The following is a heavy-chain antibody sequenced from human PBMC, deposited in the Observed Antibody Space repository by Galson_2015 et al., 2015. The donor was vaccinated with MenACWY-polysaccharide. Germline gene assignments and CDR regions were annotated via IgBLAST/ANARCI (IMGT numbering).Heavy chain of an antibody. CDR3: AKEVHNFFPQCSCMDV. Sequence: SLRLSCAASGFSLSNYWMHWVRQAPGKGLVWVSRISSDGRSTNYADSVKGRFTISRDNAANTLYLEMDSLRAEDTAVYYCAKEVHNFFPQCSCMDVWGRRTPVSVSS. V-gene: IGHV3-74*01. CDR1: GFSLSNYW. J-gene: IGHJ6*02. CDR2: ISSDGRST. D-gene: IGHD1-1*01.